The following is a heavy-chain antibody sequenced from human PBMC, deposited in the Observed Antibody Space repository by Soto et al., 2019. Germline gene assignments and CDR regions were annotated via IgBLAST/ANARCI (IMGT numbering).Heavy chain of an antibody. V-gene: IGHV3-48*01. CDR1: GFTFSSYS. CDR3: ARGFAVAFDI. J-gene: IGHJ3*02. CDR2: ISSSSGTI. Sequence: GGSLRLSCAASGFTFSSYSMNWVRQAPGKGLEWVSYISSSSGTIYYADSVKGRFTISRDNAKYSLSLQMNSLRAEDTAVYYCARGFAVAFDIWGQGTMVTVSS.